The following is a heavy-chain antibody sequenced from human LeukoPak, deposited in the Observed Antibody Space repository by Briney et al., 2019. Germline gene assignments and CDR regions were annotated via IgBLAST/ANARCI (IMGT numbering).Heavy chain of an antibody. CDR3: ARLDSGNDAFDI. V-gene: IGHV4-4*09. Sequence: SETLSLTYTVSGGSISSYYWSWIRQPPGKGLEWIGYIYTSGSTNYNPSLKSRVTISVDTSKNQFSLKLSSVTAADTAVYYCARLDSGNDAFDIWGQGTMVTVSS. CDR2: IYTSGST. CDR1: GGSISSYY. J-gene: IGHJ3*02. D-gene: IGHD3-10*01.